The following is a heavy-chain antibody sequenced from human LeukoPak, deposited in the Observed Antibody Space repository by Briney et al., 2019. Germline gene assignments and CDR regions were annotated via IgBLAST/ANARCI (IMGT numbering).Heavy chain of an antibody. J-gene: IGHJ6*04. CDR3: ATFRKKEWFGELLYYYYYYYGMDV. V-gene: IGHV3-23*01. Sequence: GGSLRLSCAASGFTFSSYAMSWVRQAPGKGLEWVSAISGSGGSTYYADSVKGRFTISRDNSKNTLYLQMNSLRAGDTAVYYCATFRKKEWFGELLYYYYYYYGMDVWGKRDHGHRLL. CDR2: ISGSGGST. CDR1: GFTFSSYA. D-gene: IGHD3-10*01.